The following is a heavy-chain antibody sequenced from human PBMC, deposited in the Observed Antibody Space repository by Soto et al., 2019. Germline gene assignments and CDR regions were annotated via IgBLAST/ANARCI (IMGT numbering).Heavy chain of an antibody. J-gene: IGHJ4*02. D-gene: IGHD1-7*01. CDR1: GFTFSSYA. V-gene: IGHV3-23*01. CDR2: VSGSSGSK. CDR3: AKDWCSGTTCYCLEN. Sequence: EVQLLESGGGLVQPGGSLRLSCAASGFTFSSYAMSWVRQAPGKGLEWVSSVSGSSGSKSYADSVKGRFTISRDNSKSTVDLQMKRLRAEETAVYFCAKDWCSGTTCYCLENWGQGTLVTVSS.